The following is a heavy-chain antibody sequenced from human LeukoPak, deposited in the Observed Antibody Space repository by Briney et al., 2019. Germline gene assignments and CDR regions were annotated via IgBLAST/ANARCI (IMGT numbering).Heavy chain of an antibody. D-gene: IGHD3-3*01. J-gene: IGHJ5*02. CDR1: GGSISSYY. Sequence: SETLSLTCTVSGGSISSYYWSWIRQPAGKGLEWIGRIYTSGSTNYNPSLKSRVTMSVDTSKNQFSLKLSSVTAADTAVYYCARGLCRSSHYDFWSGYSCPNWFDPWGQGTLVTVSS. CDR2: IYTSGST. CDR3: ARGLCRSSHYDFWSGYSCPNWFDP. V-gene: IGHV4-4*07.